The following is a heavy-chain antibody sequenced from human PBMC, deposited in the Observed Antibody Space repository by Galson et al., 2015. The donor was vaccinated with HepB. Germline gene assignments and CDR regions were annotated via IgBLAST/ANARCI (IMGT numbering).Heavy chain of an antibody. CDR3: ARDRTSHGSGISDY. CDR2: IIPIFGTA. D-gene: IGHD3-10*01. Sequence: SVKVSCKASGGTFSSYAISWVRQAPGQGLEWMGGIIPIFGTANYAQKFQGRVTITADESTSTAYMELSSLRSEDTAVYYCARDRTSHGSGISDYWGQGTLVTVSS. J-gene: IGHJ4*02. CDR1: GGTFSSYA. V-gene: IGHV1-69*13.